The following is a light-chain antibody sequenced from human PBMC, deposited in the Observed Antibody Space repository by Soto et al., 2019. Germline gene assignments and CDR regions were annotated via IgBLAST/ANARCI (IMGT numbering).Light chain of an antibody. CDR2: SAS. CDR3: QLHTTYPRP. V-gene: IGKV1-17*03. Sequence: DIQMTQSPSAMSAAVGDRVTITCRASQYIGYHLGWSQQKPGKAPKRLIYSASSLDSGVPLRFSATGSGTEFTFTISSLQHEDFATYYCQLHTTYPRPFGQGTKVDIK. J-gene: IGKJ1*01. CDR1: QYIGYH.